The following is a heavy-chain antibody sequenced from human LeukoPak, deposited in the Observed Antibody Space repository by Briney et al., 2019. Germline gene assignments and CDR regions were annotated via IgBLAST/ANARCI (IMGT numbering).Heavy chain of an antibody. D-gene: IGHD3-10*01. CDR2: IRSKANSYAT. CDR1: GFTFSGSA. J-gene: IGHJ6*03. V-gene: IGHV3-73*01. CDR3: LGSGSYTADMDV. Sequence: GGSLRLSCAASGFTFSGSAMHWVRQASGKGLEWVGRIRSKANSYATAYAASVKGRFTISRDDSKNTAYLQMNSLKTEDTAVYYCLGSGSYTADMDVWGKGTTVTASS.